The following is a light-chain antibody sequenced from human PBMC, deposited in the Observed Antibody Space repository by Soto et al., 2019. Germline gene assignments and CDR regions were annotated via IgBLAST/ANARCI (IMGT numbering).Light chain of an antibody. J-gene: IGKJ2*01. V-gene: IGKV3-15*01. CDR2: RAS. CDR3: QHYGGSPYT. CDR1: QSVDSL. Sequence: EIVMTQSPATLSVSPGETATLSCKTSQSVDSLLAWYQQKPGQAPRLLIYRASTRTTGIPARFSGSGSGTEFTLTINSLQSEDFAVYYCQHYGGSPYTLGQGTKVEIK.